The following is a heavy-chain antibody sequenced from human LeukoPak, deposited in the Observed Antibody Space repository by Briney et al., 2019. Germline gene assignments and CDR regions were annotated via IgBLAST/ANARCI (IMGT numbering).Heavy chain of an antibody. D-gene: IGHD6-13*01. J-gene: IGHJ4*02. V-gene: IGHV3-33*08. CDR1: GFTVSSNY. CDR3: ARDKGHIAAAGAHDY. CDR2: IWYDGSNK. Sequence: PGGSLRLSCAASGFTVSSNYMSWVRQAPGKGLERVAVIWYDGSNKYYADSVKGRFTISRDNSKNTLYLQMNSLRAEDTAVYYCARDKGHIAAAGAHDYWGQGTLVTVSS.